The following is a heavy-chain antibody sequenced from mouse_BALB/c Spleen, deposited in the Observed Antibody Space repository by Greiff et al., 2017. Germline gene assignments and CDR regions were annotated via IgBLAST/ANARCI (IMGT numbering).Heavy chain of an antibody. D-gene: IGHD1-2*01. J-gene: IGHJ2*01. CDR3: AREKAYYGLDY. CDR1: GYTFTSYW. Sequence: QVQLKESGAELARPGASVKLSCKASGYTFTSYWMQWVKQRPGQGLEWIGAIYPGDGDTRYTQKFKGKATLTADKSSSTAYMQLSSLASEDSAVYYCAREKAYYGLDYWGQGTTLTVSS. CDR2: IYPGDGDT. V-gene: IGHV1-87*01.